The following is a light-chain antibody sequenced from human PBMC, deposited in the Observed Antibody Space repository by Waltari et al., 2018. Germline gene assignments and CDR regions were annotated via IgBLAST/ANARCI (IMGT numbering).Light chain of an antibody. CDR3: QKYDSLPAT. J-gene: IGKJ1*01. V-gene: IGKV3-20*01. CDR2: HAS. CDR1: QSVGKY. Sequence: EIVLTQSPGTLSLSPGERATLSCRASQSVGKYLAWYQQKPGQAPRPLLYHASNRATGIPDRFSGSGSGTDFSLTISRLEPEDFAIYFCQKYDSLPATFGQGTKVEIK.